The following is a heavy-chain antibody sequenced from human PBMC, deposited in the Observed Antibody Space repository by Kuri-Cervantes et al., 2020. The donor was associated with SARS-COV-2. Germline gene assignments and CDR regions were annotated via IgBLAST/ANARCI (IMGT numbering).Heavy chain of an antibody. Sequence: ASVKVSCKASGYTFTSYDINWVRQATGQGLEWMGWMNPNSGNTGYAQKFQGRVTMTRNTSISTAYMELSSLRSEDTAVYYCARDGRWLQIIPHPFDYWGQGALVTVSS. D-gene: IGHD5-24*01. V-gene: IGHV1-8*01. J-gene: IGHJ4*02. CDR1: GYTFTSYD. CDR3: ARDGRWLQIIPHPFDY. CDR2: MNPNSGNT.